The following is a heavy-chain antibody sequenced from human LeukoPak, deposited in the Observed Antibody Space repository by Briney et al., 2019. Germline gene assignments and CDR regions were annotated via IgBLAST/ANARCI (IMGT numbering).Heavy chain of an antibody. CDR3: AKWLTQYHYYVDA. CDR2: ISGSSSYI. Sequence: PGGSLRLSCAASGFTFSSNSMNWVRQAPGKGLEWVSSISGSSSYIYYADSVKGLFTISRHNAKNSLYLQMNSLTAEDTAVYYCAKWLTQYHYYVDAWGKGTTVTVSS. D-gene: IGHD6-19*01. V-gene: IGHV3-21*01. J-gene: IGHJ6*03. CDR1: GFTFSSNS.